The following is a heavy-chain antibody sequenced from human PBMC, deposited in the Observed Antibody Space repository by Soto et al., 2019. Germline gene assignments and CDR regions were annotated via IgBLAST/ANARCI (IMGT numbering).Heavy chain of an antibody. Sequence: GGSLRLSCAASGFTFSNAWMSWVRQAPGKGLEWVGRIKSKTDGGTTDYAAPVKGRFTISRDDSKNTLYLQMNSLKTEDTAVYYCTTDVFGFLEWFLSAPFDDIWGQGTMVTVSS. CDR2: IKSKTDGGTT. V-gene: IGHV3-15*01. J-gene: IGHJ3*02. CDR1: GFTFSNAW. D-gene: IGHD3-3*01. CDR3: TTDVFGFLEWFLSAPFDDI.